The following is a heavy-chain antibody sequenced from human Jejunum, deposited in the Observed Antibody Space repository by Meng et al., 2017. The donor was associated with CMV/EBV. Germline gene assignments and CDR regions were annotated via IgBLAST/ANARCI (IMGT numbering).Heavy chain of an antibody. V-gene: IGHV6-1*01. Sequence: IDGASVFSNSAACTWIRQSPSRGLEWLGRTYYRSKWYNDYAVSVKSRLTLNPDTSENQFSLQLNSVTPEDTAMYYCARGVHWFDPWGQGTLVTVSS. CDR1: GASVFSNSAA. CDR3: ARGVHWFDP. J-gene: IGHJ5*02. D-gene: IGHD3-16*01. CDR2: TYYRSKWYN.